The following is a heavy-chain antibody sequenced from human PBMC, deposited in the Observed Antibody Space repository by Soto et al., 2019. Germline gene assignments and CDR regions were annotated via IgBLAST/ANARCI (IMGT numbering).Heavy chain of an antibody. J-gene: IGHJ4*02. CDR1: GGSISSGGYY. CDR2: IYYSGST. CDR3: ARESIAAAGTRLVFDY. V-gene: IGHV4-31*03. D-gene: IGHD6-13*01. Sequence: QVQLQESGPGLVKPSQTLSLTCTVSGGSISSGGYYWRWIRQHPGKGLEWIGYIYYSGSTYYNPSLKSRVTRSVDTSKNQFSLKLSSVTAADTAVYYCARESIAAAGTRLVFDYWGQGTLVTVSS.